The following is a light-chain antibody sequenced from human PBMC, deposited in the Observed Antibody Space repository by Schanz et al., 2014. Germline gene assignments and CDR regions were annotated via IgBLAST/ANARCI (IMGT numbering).Light chain of an antibody. J-gene: IGLJ3*02. CDR3: NSAAGGYTWV. CDR2: DVS. CDR1: SSDVGGYNY. Sequence: QLVLTQPASVSGSPGQSITISCTGTSSDVGGYNYVSWYQQHPGKAPRLMIFDVSKRPSGVPDRFSGSKSGNTASLTISGLQAEDEADYFCNSAAGGYTWVFGGGTKLTVL. V-gene: IGLV2-11*01.